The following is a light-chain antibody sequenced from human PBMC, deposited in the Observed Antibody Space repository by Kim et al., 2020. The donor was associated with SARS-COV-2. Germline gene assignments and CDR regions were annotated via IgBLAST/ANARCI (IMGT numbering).Light chain of an antibody. CDR1: QSISSQ. CDR3: QHSYTTPLT. V-gene: IGKV1-39*01. J-gene: IGKJ4*01. CDR2: AAS. Sequence: DIQMTQSPSSLSASVGDRVTITCRASQSISSQLNWYEQKPGKAPKLLIYAASRLQSGVPSRFSGSGSGTDFTLTISSLQPEDFATYYGQHSYTTPLTLGGGTKLEI.